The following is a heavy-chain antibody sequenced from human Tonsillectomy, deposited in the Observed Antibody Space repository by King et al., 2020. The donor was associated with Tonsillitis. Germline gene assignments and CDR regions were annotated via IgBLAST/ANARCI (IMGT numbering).Heavy chain of an antibody. V-gene: IGHV3-21*01. CDR3: ARAGEVLRYFDWLFPFDY. D-gene: IGHD3-9*01. J-gene: IGHJ4*02. CDR2: ISSSSSYI. Sequence: VQLVESGGGLVKPGGSLRLSCAASGFTFSSYSMNWVRQAPGKGLEWVSSISSSSSYIYYADSVKGRFTISRDNAKNSLYLQMNRLRAEDTAVYYCARAGEVLRYFDWLFPFDYWGQGTLVTVSS. CDR1: GFTFSSYS.